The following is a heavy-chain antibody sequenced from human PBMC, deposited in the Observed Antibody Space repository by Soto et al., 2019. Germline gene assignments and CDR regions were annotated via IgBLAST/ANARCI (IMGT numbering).Heavy chain of an antibody. V-gene: IGHV3-48*01. D-gene: IGHD7-27*01. CDR2: ISSSSSVI. Sequence: GGSLRLSCATSGVILSDCAMSWVRQATGKGLEWVSYISSSSSVIDYADSVKGRFTVSRDNARNSLYLQMNSLRAEDTAVYYCARDLSWGSNWYYYMDVWGKGTTVTVSS. CDR1: GVILSDCA. J-gene: IGHJ6*03. CDR3: ARDLSWGSNWYYYMDV.